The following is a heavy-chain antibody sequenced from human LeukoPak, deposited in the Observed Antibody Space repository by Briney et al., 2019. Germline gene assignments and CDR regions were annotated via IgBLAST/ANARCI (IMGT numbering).Heavy chain of an antibody. CDR2: IYYSGST. CDR1: GGSISSGDYY. CDR3: ARGGVKKYCSGGSCYPGPYYFDY. Sequence: SQTLSLTCTVSGGSISSGDYYWSWIRQPPGEGLEWIGYIYYSGSTYYNPSLKSRVTISVDTSKNQFSLKLSSVTAADTAVYYCARGGVKKYCSGGSCYPGPYYFDYWGQGTLVTVSS. D-gene: IGHD2-15*01. J-gene: IGHJ4*02. V-gene: IGHV4-30-4*08.